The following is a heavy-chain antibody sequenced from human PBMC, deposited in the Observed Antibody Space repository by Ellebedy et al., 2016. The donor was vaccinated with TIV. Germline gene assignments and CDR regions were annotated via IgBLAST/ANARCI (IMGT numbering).Heavy chain of an antibody. J-gene: IGHJ4*01. CDR1: GYSFTDYF. CDR3: ARASYVDSGAGDY. Sequence: AASVQVSCKASGYSFTDYFRHRVRQAPGQGLEWMGRRNSGGTMYAQKFQGRVTMTRETSHSTAYMELTRLRSDDKAVYYCARASYVDSGAGDYWGHGTLVTVSS. V-gene: IGHV1-2*02. D-gene: IGHD4-17*01. CDR2: RNSGGT.